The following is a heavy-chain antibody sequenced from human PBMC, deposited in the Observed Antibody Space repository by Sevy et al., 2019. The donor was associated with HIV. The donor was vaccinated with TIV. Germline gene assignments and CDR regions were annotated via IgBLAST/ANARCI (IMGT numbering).Heavy chain of an antibody. Sequence: GESLKISCAASGFTFSSHSMSWVRQAPGKGLEWVSSLSSSSTYIFHADSVKGRFTISRDNAKNSLYLQMNSLRAEDTAVYYCARSYYDASGYSTFDYWGQGTLVTASS. J-gene: IGHJ4*02. D-gene: IGHD3-22*01. CDR2: LSSSSTYI. CDR1: GFTFSSHS. V-gene: IGHV3-21*01. CDR3: ARSYYDASGYSTFDY.